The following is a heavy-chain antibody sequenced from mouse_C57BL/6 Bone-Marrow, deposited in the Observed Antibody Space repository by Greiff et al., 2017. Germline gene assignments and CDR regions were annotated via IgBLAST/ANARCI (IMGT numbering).Heavy chain of an antibody. D-gene: IGHD2-1*01. CDR3: AISYGNYVTWYFDV. Sequence: QVQLQQPGAELVKPGASVKVSCKASGYTFTSYWMHWVKQRPGQGLEWIGRIHPSDSDTNYNQKFKGKATLTVDKSSSTAYMQLSSLTSEDSAVYYCAISYGNYVTWYFDVWGTGTTVTVSS. J-gene: IGHJ1*03. CDR1: GYTFTSYW. CDR2: IHPSDSDT. V-gene: IGHV1-74*01.